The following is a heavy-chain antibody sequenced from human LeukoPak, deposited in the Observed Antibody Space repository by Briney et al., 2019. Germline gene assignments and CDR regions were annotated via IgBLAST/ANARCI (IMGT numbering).Heavy chain of an antibody. J-gene: IGHJ4*02. Sequence: GGSLRLSCAASGFTFSSYAMHWVRQAPGKGLEWVAVISYDGSNKYYADSVKGRFTISRDNSENTLYLQMNSLRAEDTAVYYCARDDPGSGSYYDYWGQGTLVTVSS. CDR3: ARDDPGSGSYYDY. D-gene: IGHD3-10*01. CDR2: ISYDGSNK. V-gene: IGHV3-30*04. CDR1: GFTFSSYA.